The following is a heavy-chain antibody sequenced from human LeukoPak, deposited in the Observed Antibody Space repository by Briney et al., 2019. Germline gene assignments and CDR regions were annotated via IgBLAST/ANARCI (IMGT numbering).Heavy chain of an antibody. CDR3: ASGSIAVAGREFDY. Sequence: SETLSLTCTVSGGSISSYYWSWIRQPAGKGLEWIGRIYTSGSTNYNPSLKSRVTMSVDTSKNQFSLKLSSVIAADTAVYYCASGSIAVAGREFDYWGQGTLVTVSS. CDR1: GGSISSYY. J-gene: IGHJ4*02. D-gene: IGHD6-19*01. V-gene: IGHV4-4*07. CDR2: IYTSGST.